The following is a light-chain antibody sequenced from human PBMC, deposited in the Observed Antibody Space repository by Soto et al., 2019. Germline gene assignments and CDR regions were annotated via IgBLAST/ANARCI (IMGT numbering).Light chain of an antibody. CDR1: QTVNSN. J-gene: IGKJ1*01. Sequence: ETVMPQSPATLSVSPGARATLSCRASQTVNSNLAWYQQKPGQAPRLVIYGASNRATGVPDRFSGSGSGTDFTLTSSRLEPEDFAVYYCQRYGSSGTFGQGTKVDI. V-gene: IGKV3-20*01. CDR2: GAS. CDR3: QRYGSSGT.